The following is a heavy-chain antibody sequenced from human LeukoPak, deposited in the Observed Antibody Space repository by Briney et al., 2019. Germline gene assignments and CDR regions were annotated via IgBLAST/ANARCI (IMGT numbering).Heavy chain of an antibody. CDR2: IYPGDSDT. D-gene: IGHD2-2*01. J-gene: IGHJ3*02. CDR3: ARLGPQDIVVVPAAPTGAFDI. CDR1: GYSFTSYW. V-gene: IGHV5-51*01. Sequence: GESLKISCKGSGYSFTSYWIGWVRQMPGKGLEWMGIIYPGDSDTRYSPSFQGQVTISADKSISTAYLQWSSLKASDTAMYYCARLGPQDIVVVPAAPTGAFDIWGQGTMVTVSS.